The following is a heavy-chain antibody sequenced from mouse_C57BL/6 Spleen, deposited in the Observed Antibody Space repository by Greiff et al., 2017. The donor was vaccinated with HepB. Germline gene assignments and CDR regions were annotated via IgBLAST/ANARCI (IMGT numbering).Heavy chain of an antibody. D-gene: IGHD2-2*01. J-gene: IGHJ1*03. V-gene: IGHV5-17*01. CDR1: GFTFSDYG. CDR2: ISSGSSTI. Sequence: EVQVVESGGGLVKPGGSLKLSCAASGFTFSDYGMHWVRQAPEKGLEWVAYISSGSSTIYYADTVKGRFTISRDNAKNTLFLQMTSLRSEDTAMYYCAIYYGYDVDWYFDVWGTGTTVTVSS. CDR3: AIYYGYDVDWYFDV.